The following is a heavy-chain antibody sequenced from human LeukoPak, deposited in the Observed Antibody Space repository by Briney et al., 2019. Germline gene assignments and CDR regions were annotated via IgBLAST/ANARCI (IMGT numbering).Heavy chain of an antibody. CDR1: GFTFSSYG. J-gene: IGHJ4*02. V-gene: IGHV3-30*03. CDR2: ISYDGSHE. Sequence: AGRSLRLSCAASGFTFSSYGMRWVRQAPGKGLEWVAVISYDGSHECYADSVKGRFTISRDSSKSTLYLQMNSLRAEDTAVYYCARDLSSSWSLAYWGQGTLVTVSS. D-gene: IGHD6-13*01. CDR3: ARDLSSSWSLAY.